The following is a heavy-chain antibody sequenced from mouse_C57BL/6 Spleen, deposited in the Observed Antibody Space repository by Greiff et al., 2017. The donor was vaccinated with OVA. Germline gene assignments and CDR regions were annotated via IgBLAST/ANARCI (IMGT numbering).Heavy chain of an antibody. V-gene: IGHV5-17*01. D-gene: IGHD3-3*01. J-gene: IGHJ2*01. CDR2: ISRGSSTI. CDR3: ARQGLADY. Sequence: EVHLVESGGGLVKPGGSLKLSCAASGFTFSDYGMHWVRQAPEKGLEWVAYISRGSSTIYYADKVKGRFTISRDNAKNTLFLQMTSLRSEDTAMYYCARQGLADYWGQGTTLTVSS. CDR1: GFTFSDYG.